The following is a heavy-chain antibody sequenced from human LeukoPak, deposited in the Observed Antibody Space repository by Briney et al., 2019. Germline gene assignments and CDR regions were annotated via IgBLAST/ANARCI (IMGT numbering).Heavy chain of an antibody. J-gene: IGHJ6*02. D-gene: IGHD3-3*01. CDR3: ARGRTPTRYYDFWSGYFPMDV. CDR2: ISAYNGNT. V-gene: IGHV1-18*01. CDR1: GYTFTSYG. Sequence: ASVKVSCKASGYTFTSYGISWVRQAPGQGLEWMGWISAYNGNTNYAQKLQGRVTMTTDTSTSTAYMELRSLRSDDTAVYYCARGRTPTRYYDFWSGYFPMDVWGQGTTVTVSS.